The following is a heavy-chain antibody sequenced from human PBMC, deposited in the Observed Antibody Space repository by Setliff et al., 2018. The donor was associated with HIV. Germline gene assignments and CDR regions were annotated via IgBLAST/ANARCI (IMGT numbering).Heavy chain of an antibody. J-gene: IGHJ4*02. CDR1: GYTFTSYG. CDR3: ARDYYGSWSYFILDY. Sequence: ASVKVSCKASGYTFTSYGMGWVRQAPGQGLEWMGWISAYNGNTHYAQKLQGRVTMTTDTSTSTAYMELRSLRSDDTAVYYCARDYYGSWSYFILDYWGPGTLVTVSS. CDR2: ISAYNGNT. V-gene: IGHV1-18*01. D-gene: IGHD3-10*01.